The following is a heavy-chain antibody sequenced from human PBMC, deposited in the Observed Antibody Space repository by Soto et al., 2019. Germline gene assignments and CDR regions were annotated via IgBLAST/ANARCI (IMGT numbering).Heavy chain of an antibody. CDR2: TYYRSKWYN. CDR1: GDRVSRNSAA. CDR3: AVSTHSSSWYWVDV. D-gene: IGHD6-13*01. V-gene: IGHV6-1*01. Sequence: PSQTLSLTCAICGDRVSRNSAAWNWIRQSPSRGLEWLGRTYYRSKWYNDYAVSVKSRITINPDTSKNQFSLQLNSVTPEDTAVYYCAVSTHSSSWYWVDVSGQGTTVTVSS. J-gene: IGHJ6*02.